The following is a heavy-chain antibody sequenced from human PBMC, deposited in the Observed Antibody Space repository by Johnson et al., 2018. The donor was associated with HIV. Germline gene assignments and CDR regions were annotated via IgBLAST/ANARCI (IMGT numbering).Heavy chain of an antibody. J-gene: IGHJ3*02. CDR1: GFTFEDYG. V-gene: IGHV3-20*04. CDR2: INWNGGST. Sequence: VLLVESGGRVVRPGGSLRLSCAASGFTFEDYGMSWVREAPGKGLEWVSGINWNGGSTGYVDSVKGRFTISRDNAKNSLYLQINSLRAEDTAVYYCARDLPWSSSLESDAFDIWGQGTMVTVSS. D-gene: IGHD6-13*01. CDR3: ARDLPWSSSLESDAFDI.